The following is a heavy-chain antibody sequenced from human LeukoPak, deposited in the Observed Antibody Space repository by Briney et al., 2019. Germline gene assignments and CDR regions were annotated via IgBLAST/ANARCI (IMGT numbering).Heavy chain of an antibody. CDR1: GGSFSGYY. CDR2: INHSGST. CDR3: ARRSGVRYFGLPNPRFDY. J-gene: IGHJ4*02. Sequence: PSETLSLTCAVYGGSFSGYYWSWIRQPSGKGLEWIGEINHSGSTNYNPSLKSRVTISVDTSKNQFSLKLSSVTAADTAVYYCARRSGVRYFGLPNPRFDYWGQGTLVTVSS. V-gene: IGHV4-34*01. D-gene: IGHD4-11*01.